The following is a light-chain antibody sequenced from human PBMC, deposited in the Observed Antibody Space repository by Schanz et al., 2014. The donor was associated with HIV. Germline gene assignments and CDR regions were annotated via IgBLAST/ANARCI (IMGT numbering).Light chain of an antibody. CDR1: TSNIGANYD. CDR2: GNS. V-gene: IGLV1-40*01. Sequence: QSVLTQPPSVSGAPGQGVTISCSGSTSNIGANYDLHWSQQLPGTAPKLLIYGNSNRPSGVPDRFSGSKSGTSASLAISGLQSEDEADYHCAAWDDSLKGWVFGGGTKLTVL. J-gene: IGLJ3*02. CDR3: AAWDDSLKGWV.